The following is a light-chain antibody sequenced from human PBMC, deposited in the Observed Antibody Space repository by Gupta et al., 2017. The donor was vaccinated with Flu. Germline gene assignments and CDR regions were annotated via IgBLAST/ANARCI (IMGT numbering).Light chain of an antibody. CDR3: QQRSNWPLT. V-gene: IGKV3-11*01. CDR1: QSVSSY. CDR2: DAS. J-gene: IGKJ4*01. Sequence: PATLSLSPGERATLSCMASQSVSSYLAWYQQKPGQAPRLLIYDASNRATGIPARFSGSGTGTDFTLTISSLEPEDFAVYYCQQRSNWPLTFGGGTKVEIK.